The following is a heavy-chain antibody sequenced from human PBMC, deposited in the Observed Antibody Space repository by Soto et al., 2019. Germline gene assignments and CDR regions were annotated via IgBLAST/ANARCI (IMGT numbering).Heavy chain of an antibody. Sequence: EVQPVESGGGLIQPGGSLRLSCGASGFTVSTNYMSWVRQAPGKGLEWVSHIYSGGSTYYADSVKGRFTISRDYSTNTLYLQMIALRAEDTAVYYCASGLGYLSLSAFDIWGQGTLVTVSS. J-gene: IGHJ3*02. V-gene: IGHV3-53*01. CDR1: GFTVSTNY. D-gene: IGHD3-16*02. CDR2: IYSGGST. CDR3: ASGLGYLSLSAFDI.